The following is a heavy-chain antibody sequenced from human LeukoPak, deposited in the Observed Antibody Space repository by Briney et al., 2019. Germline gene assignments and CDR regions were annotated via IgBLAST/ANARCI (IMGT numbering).Heavy chain of an antibody. CDR2: LSGNGAKT. Sequence: GGSLRLSCAASGFAFSTFATNWVRQAPGKGLEWVSALSGNGAKTYYSDSVKGRFTISRDNSGNTLYLQMNRLRAEDTAIYFCAKDLNYAFDYWGQGALVTVSS. CDR1: GFAFSTFA. D-gene: IGHD1-7*01. V-gene: IGHV3-23*01. J-gene: IGHJ4*02. CDR3: AKDLNYAFDY.